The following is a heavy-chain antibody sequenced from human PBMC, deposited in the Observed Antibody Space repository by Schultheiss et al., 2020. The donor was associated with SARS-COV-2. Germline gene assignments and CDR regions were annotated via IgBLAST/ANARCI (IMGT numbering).Heavy chain of an antibody. J-gene: IGHJ4*02. CDR3: ARGPYSRSWHSYIDF. D-gene: IGHD6-13*01. CDR2: ITSTGET. CDR1: GFTFNGYD. Sequence: GGSLRLSCAASGFTFNGYDMHWVRQGTGKGLEWVSVITSTGETYYQGSVKGRFTISRDNAKDTLYLQVNSLRAEDTAVYYCARGPYSRSWHSYIDFWGRGTLVTVSS. V-gene: IGHV3-13*04.